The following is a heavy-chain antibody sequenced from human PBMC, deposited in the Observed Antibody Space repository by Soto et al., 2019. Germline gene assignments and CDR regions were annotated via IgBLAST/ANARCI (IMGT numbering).Heavy chain of an antibody. J-gene: IGHJ4*02. CDR3: AKLECMEFVGDY. CDR1: GFAFSDYP. Sequence: EVHLLESGGGVVQPGKSLKISCAASGFAFSDYPMTWVRQPPGQGLEWVSGISASGEKTYYADSVKCRFTISRDNSKKTWSLQMNTPRVDNTGIYYCAKLECMEFVGDYWGQGTLVTVSS. CDR2: ISASGEKT. D-gene: IGHD2-8*01. V-gene: IGHV3-23*01.